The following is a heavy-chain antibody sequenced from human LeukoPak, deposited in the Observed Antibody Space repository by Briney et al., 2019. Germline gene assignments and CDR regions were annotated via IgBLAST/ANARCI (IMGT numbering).Heavy chain of an antibody. CDR2: IDYNGNI. J-gene: IGHJ4*02. D-gene: IGHD6-19*01. CDR1: SSCFSERNYF. Sequence: SETLSLTCTCSSSCFSERNYFWRWIRQPPGKGLEWVGNIDYNGNIAYNPSLKSRVTISVVPSKNQFSLKLTSVTATAYALYSCAIFARREQWLAFDYWGQGTLVTVSS. V-gene: IGHV4-39*01. CDR3: AIFARREQWLAFDY.